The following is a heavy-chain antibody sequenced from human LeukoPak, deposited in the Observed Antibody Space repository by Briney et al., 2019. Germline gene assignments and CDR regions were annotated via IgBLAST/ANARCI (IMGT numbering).Heavy chain of an antibody. J-gene: IGHJ5*02. D-gene: IGHD3-16*01. CDR3: ARGHYGLDP. CDR1: GGSISGYY. V-gene: IGHV4-59*08. Sequence: SETLSLTCTVFGGSISGYYWSWIRQPPGKGLEWIAYMFYNGDINYNTSLQSRVAISVDTSKNHFSLKLRSVTAADTAMYYCARGHYGLDPWGQGTLVTVSS. CDR2: MFYNGDI.